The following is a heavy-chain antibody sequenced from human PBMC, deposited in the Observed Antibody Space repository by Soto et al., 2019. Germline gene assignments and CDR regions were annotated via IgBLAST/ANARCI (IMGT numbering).Heavy chain of an antibody. Sequence: EVQLVESWGGLVQPGGALRLSCAASGFTFNSYSMNWVRQAPGKGLEWVSSISSASGTIYYADSVKGRFTISRDNAKNSLYLQRNSLRVEDTAVYYCATNAAVATNRFDPWGQGTLVTVSS. CDR3: ATNAAVATNRFDP. J-gene: IGHJ5*02. V-gene: IGHV3-48*01. CDR1: GFTFNSYS. CDR2: ISSASGTI. D-gene: IGHD5-12*01.